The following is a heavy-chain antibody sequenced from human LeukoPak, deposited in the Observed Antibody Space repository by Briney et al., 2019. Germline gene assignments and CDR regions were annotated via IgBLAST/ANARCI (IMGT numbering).Heavy chain of an antibody. Sequence: SETLSLTCAVYGGSFSGYYWSWIRQPPGKGLEWIGEINHSGSTNYNPSLKSRVTISVDTSKNQFSLKLSSVTAADTAVYYCARYRTIYGSGKYYYYYYMDVWGKGTTVTISS. CDR1: GGSFSGYY. D-gene: IGHD3-10*01. V-gene: IGHV4-34*01. J-gene: IGHJ6*03. CDR2: INHSGST. CDR3: ARYRTIYGSGKYYYYYYMDV.